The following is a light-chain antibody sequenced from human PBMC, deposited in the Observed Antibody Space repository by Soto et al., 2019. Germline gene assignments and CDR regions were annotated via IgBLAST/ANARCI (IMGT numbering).Light chain of an antibody. CDR3: SSYTSSSTL. CDR2: EVS. Sequence: QSVLTQPASVSGSPGQSITISCTGTSSDVGSYNYVSWYQQHPGKAPKLMIYEVSDRPSGISSRFSGSKSGNTASLTISGLQTEDEADYYCSSYTSSSTLFGTGTKVNVL. J-gene: IGLJ1*01. CDR1: SSDVGSYNY. V-gene: IGLV2-14*01.